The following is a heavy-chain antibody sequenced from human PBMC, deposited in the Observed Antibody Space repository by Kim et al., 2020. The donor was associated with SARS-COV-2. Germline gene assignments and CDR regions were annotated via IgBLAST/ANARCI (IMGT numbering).Heavy chain of an antibody. CDR3: ARDGGITIFGVVTADYGIDV. Sequence: GGSLRLSCAASGFTFSFYSMNWVRQAPGKGLEWVSSISSSSSYIYYADSVKGRFTISRDNAKNSLYLQMNSLRAEDTAVYYCARDGGITIFGVVTADYGIDVWGQGTTVTVSS. CDR1: GFTFSFYS. V-gene: IGHV3-21*01. CDR2: ISSSSSYI. J-gene: IGHJ6*02. D-gene: IGHD3-3*01.